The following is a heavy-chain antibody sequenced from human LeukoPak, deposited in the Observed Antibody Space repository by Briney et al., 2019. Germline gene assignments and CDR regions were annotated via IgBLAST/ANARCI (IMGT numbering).Heavy chain of an antibody. Sequence: GGSLRLSCAASGFTLSSYWMHWVRQAPGKGLVWVSRINSDGSSTSYADSVKGRFTISRDNAKNSLYLQMNSLRAEDTAFYYCGRDRGIAVDVGVDYWGQGTLVTVSS. CDR1: GFTLSSYW. D-gene: IGHD6-19*01. J-gene: IGHJ4*02. CDR3: GRDRGIAVDVGVDY. V-gene: IGHV3-74*01. CDR2: INSDGSST.